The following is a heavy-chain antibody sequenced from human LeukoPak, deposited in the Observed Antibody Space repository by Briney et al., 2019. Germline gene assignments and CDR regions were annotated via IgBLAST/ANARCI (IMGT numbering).Heavy chain of an antibody. J-gene: IGHJ3*02. Sequence: GGSLRLSCAASGFTFCSSEMCWVREAPGKGLEWISYLSSSGDSIYYADSVKGRFTISRDNAKNSLYLQMNRLRAEDTAVYYCARGYTKSQGTFDIWGQGTMVTVSS. D-gene: IGHD2-8*01. CDR2: LSSSGDSI. CDR1: GFTFCSSE. V-gene: IGHV3-48*03. CDR3: ARGYTKSQGTFDI.